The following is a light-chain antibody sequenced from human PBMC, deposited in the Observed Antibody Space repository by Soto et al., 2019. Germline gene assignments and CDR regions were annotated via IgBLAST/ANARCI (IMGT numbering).Light chain of an antibody. CDR2: GAS. CDR3: QQYGSSPST. V-gene: IGKV3-20*01. J-gene: IGKJ5*01. CDR1: QSVSSN. Sequence: EIVRTQSPATLSVSPGEGATVSCRASQSVSSNLAWYQQKPGQAPRLLIYGASSRATGIPDRFSGSRSGPDFTLTIIRLEPEDFAVYYCQQYGSSPSTFGQGTRLEIK.